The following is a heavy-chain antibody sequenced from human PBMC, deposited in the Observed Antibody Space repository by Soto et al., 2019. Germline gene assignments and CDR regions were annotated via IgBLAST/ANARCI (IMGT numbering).Heavy chain of an antibody. V-gene: IGHV4-39*01. Sequence: SETMSLTGTVSGGCIRSSSCYWGWKLQPPGKGLEWIWSIYYIGSTYYNPSLKSRVTISVDTSKNQFSLKLSSVTAADTAVYYCERHKDTVVVVAAFDYSGQGTLVTVSS. J-gene: IGHJ4*02. D-gene: IGHD2-15*01. CDR1: GGCIRSSSCY. CDR2: IYYIGST. CDR3: ERHKDTVVVVAAFDY.